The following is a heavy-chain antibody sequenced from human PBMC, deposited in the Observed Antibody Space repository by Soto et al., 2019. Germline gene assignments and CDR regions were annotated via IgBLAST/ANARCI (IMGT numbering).Heavy chain of an antibody. Sequence: QLVQSGTEVKKPGESLKISCKGSGYSFTNYWIGWVRQMPGKGLEWMGIIYPGDSDTRYRPSFQGQVTISADNSITTAYLQWSSLTASDTAIYYCATTTTAGNPTRFDYWGQGTLVAVSS. V-gene: IGHV5-51*01. D-gene: IGHD6-13*01. CDR2: IYPGDSDT. CDR1: GYSFTNYW. CDR3: ATTTTAGNPTRFDY. J-gene: IGHJ4*02.